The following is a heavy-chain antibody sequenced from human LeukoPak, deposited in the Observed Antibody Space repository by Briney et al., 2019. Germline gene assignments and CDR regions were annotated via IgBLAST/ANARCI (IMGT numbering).Heavy chain of an antibody. Sequence: ASVKVSCEASGYTFTSYGISWVRQAPGQGREWMGWINPNSGDTNYAQKFQGRVTMTRDTSISTAYMYLSRLRSDDTAVYFCAFLSNLAYWGQGTLVSVSS. D-gene: IGHD3-3*01. CDR3: AFLSNLAY. V-gene: IGHV1-2*02. J-gene: IGHJ4*02. CDR2: INPNSGDT. CDR1: GYTFTSYG.